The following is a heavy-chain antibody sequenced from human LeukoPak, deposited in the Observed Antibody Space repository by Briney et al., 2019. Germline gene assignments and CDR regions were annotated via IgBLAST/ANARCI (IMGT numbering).Heavy chain of an antibody. Sequence: PGRSLRLSCAASGFTFSSYAMSWGRQAPGEGLGWVSAISGSSSSTYYADSVKGRFTISRDNSKNTLYLQMNSLRAEDTAVYYCAKDQSSWYHDAFDIWGQGTMVTVSS. D-gene: IGHD6-13*01. CDR2: ISGSSSST. V-gene: IGHV3-23*01. CDR1: GFTFSSYA. J-gene: IGHJ3*02. CDR3: AKDQSSWYHDAFDI.